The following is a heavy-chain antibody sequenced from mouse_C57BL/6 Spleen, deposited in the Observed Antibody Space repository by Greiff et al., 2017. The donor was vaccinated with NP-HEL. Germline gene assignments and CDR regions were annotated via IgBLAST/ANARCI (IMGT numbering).Heavy chain of an antibody. V-gene: IGHV1-72*01. CDR3: AREGTVVAPYAMDY. CDR2: IDPNSGGT. D-gene: IGHD1-1*01. CDR1: GYTFTSYW. Sequence: VQLQQPGAELVKPGASVKLSCKASGYTFTSYWMHWVKQRPGRGLEWIGRIDPNSGGTKYNEKFKSKATLTVDKTASTDYMQLSSLTSEDSAVYYCAREGTVVAPYAMDYWGQGTSVTVSS. J-gene: IGHJ4*01.